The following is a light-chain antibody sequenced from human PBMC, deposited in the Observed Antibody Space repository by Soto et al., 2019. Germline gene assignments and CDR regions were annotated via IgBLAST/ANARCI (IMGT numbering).Light chain of an antibody. CDR1: QSVSSK. J-gene: IGKJ2*01. V-gene: IGKV3-15*01. CDR3: QHYNNWPFT. CDR2: GAS. Sequence: EVVMTQSPATLSVSPGEGATLSCRASQSVSSKLAWYQQKPGQAPRLLIYGASTRATGIPARFSGSGSGTDFTLIISSLQSEDSAVYYCQHYNNWPFTFGQGTKVDNK.